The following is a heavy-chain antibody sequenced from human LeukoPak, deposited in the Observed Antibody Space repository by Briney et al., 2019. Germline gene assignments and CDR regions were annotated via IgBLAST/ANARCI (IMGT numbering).Heavy chain of an antibody. V-gene: IGHV3-23*01. Sequence: GGSLRLSCAASGFTFSSYDMSWVRQAPGKGLEWVSAISGSGGSTYYADSVKGRFTISRDNSKNTLYLQMNSLRAEDTAVYYCAKPATLRGPRYYDSNPYPVWYFDYWGQGTLVTVSS. J-gene: IGHJ4*02. CDR3: AKPATLRGPRYYDSNPYPVWYFDY. D-gene: IGHD3-22*01. CDR1: GFTFSSYD. CDR2: ISGSGGST.